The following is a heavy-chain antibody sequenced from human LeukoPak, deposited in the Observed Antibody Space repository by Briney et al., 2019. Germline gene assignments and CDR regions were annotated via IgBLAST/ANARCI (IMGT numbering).Heavy chain of an antibody. CDR1: GFTFSGVS. J-gene: IGHJ4*02. D-gene: IGHD3-22*01. V-gene: IGHV3-21*01. CDR3: ARLRRNSDSGGYYYYYDY. Sequence: SLRPSCAASGFTFSGVSFNWVRQAPGKWLEWVSSINTISSYIYYADSVKGRFTISRDNAKNSLSLQMHSLRVEDTAVYYCARLRRNSDSGGYYYYYDYWGQGTLVTVSS. CDR2: INTISSYI.